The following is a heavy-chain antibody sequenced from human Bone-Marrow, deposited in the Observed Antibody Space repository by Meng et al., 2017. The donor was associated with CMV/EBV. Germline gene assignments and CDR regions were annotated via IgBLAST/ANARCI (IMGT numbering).Heavy chain of an antibody. CDR2: ISSSGSTI. Sequence: GESLKISCAASGFTFSDYYMSWIRQAPGKGLEWVSYISSSGSTIYYADSVKGRFTISRDNAKNSLYLQMNSLRAEDTAVYYCARRGVFCSSTSCYTSGNWFDPWGQGTLVTVSS. J-gene: IGHJ5*02. D-gene: IGHD2-2*02. V-gene: IGHV3-11*01. CDR3: ARRGVFCSSTSCYTSGNWFDP. CDR1: GFTFSDYY.